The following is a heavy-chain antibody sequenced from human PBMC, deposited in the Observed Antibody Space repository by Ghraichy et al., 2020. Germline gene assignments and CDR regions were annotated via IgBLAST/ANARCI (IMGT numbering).Heavy chain of an antibody. V-gene: IGHV3-21*01. CDR2: ISSTSANI. Sequence: GGSLRLSCAASGFTFSSFTMNWVRQAPGKGLEWVSSISSTSANIYYADSVKGRFTISRDNAKNSLYLQMNSLRVEDTAVYYCARGKSGYYFDYWGQGTLVTVSS. CDR3: ARGKSGYYFDY. D-gene: IGHD5-12*01. J-gene: IGHJ4*02. CDR1: GFTFSSFT.